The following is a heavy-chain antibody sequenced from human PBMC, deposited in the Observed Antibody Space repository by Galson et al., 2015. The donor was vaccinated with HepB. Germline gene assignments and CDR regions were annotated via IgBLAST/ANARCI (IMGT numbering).Heavy chain of an antibody. CDR2: IKSKTDGGTT. CDR1: GFTFNNAW. V-gene: IGHV3-15*01. J-gene: IGHJ6*02. CDR3: TTGLRFLEWLSGYYYYYGMDV. Sequence: SLRLSCAASGFTFNNAWMSWVRQAPGKGLEWVGRIKSKTDGGTTDYAAPVKGRFTISRDDSKNTLYLQMNSLKTEDTAVYYCTTGLRFLEWLSGYYYYYGMDVWGQGTTVTVSS. D-gene: IGHD3-3*01.